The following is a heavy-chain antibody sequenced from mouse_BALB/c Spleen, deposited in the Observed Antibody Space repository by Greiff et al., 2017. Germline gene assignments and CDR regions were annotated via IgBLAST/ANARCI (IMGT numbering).Heavy chain of an antibody. D-gene: IGHD2-4*01. CDR2: ISDGGSYT. CDR1: GFTFSDYY. CDR3: ARGGYDYVAWFAY. V-gene: IGHV5-4*02. Sequence: EVQLVESGGGLVKPGGSLKLSCAASGFTFSDYYMYWVRQTPEKRLEWVATISDGGSYTYYPDSVKGRFTISRDNAKNNLYLQMSSLKSEDTAMYYCARGGYDYVAWFAYWGQGTLVTVSA. J-gene: IGHJ3*01.